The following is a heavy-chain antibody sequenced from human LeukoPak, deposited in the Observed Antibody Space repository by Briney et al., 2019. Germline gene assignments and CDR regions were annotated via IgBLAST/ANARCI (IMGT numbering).Heavy chain of an antibody. CDR3: AKARGIGVVATSCFDY. J-gene: IGHJ4*02. CDR1: AFTFNSYA. D-gene: IGHD6-19*01. V-gene: IGHV3-23*01. CDR2: ISGSGGST. Sequence: PGGSLRLSCAASAFTFNSYAMSWVRQAPGKGLEWVSDISGSGGSTHYADSVKGRFTISRDNSKNTLYLEMNSLRAEDTAVYYCAKARGIGVVATSCFDYWGQGTLVTVSS.